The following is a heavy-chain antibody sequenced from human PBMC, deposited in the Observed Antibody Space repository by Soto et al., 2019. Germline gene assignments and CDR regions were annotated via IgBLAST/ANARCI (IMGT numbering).Heavy chain of an antibody. CDR2: INAANGDT. CDR1: VYTYASYG. Sequence: XSVKVSCKASVYTYASYGIDWVRQAPGQRLEWMGWINAANGDTKYSPKFQGRATITRDTSASTAYMELSSLRSEDTAVYYCVRRHVSATGIDWFDPWGQGTLATVSS. V-gene: IGHV1-3*01. CDR3: VRRHVSATGIDWFDP. J-gene: IGHJ5*02. D-gene: IGHD6-13*01.